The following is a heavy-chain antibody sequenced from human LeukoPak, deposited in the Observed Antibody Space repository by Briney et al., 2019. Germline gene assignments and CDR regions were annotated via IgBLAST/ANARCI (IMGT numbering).Heavy chain of an antibody. V-gene: IGHV1-18*01. CDR3: ARGTRGVNSPYFDY. Sequence: GASVKVSCKASGYTFTSYGISWVRQAPGQGLEWMGWISAYNGNTNYAQKLQGRVTMTTDTSTSTAHMELRSLRSDDTAVYYCARGTRGVNSPYFDYWGQGTLVTASS. D-gene: IGHD4-23*01. J-gene: IGHJ4*02. CDR1: GYTFTSYG. CDR2: ISAYNGNT.